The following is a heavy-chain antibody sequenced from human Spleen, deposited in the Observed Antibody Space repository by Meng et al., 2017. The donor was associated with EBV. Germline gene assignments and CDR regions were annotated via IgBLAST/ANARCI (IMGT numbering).Heavy chain of an antibody. D-gene: IGHD3-22*01. CDR3: AAPYDNSDSYSH. Sequence: EVQLVESGXXLVKPGGSLRLSCAASGFTFSSYDMNWVRQAPGKGREWVASITSRSSYIYYADSVRGRFTISRDNAKNLLYLQMDSLRAEDTAVYYCAAPYDNSDSYSHWGQGTLVTVSS. V-gene: IGHV3-21*01. J-gene: IGHJ4*02. CDR1: GFTFSSYD. CDR2: ITSRSSYI.